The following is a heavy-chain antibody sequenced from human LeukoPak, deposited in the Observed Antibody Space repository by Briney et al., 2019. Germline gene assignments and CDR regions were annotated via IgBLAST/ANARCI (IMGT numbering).Heavy chain of an antibody. V-gene: IGHV1-46*01. Sequence: ASVKVSCKASGYTFTSYYMHWVRQAPGQGLEWMGIINPSGGSTSYAQKLQGRVTMTTDTSTSTAYMELRSLRSDDTAVYYCARIFYSNYGNDAFDIWGRGTMVTVSS. CDR1: GYTFTSYY. CDR3: ARIFYSNYGNDAFDI. J-gene: IGHJ3*02. CDR2: INPSGGST. D-gene: IGHD4-11*01.